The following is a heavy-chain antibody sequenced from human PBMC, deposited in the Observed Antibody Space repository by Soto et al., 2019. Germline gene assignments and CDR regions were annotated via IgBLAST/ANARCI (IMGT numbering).Heavy chain of an antibody. V-gene: IGHV1-3*04. CDR3: ARQGDSRILRDTFDI. Sequence: QVQLVQSGAEVKQPGASVKVSCKSSGYTFTHYAMHWVRQAPGQGLEWPGWINTDNGNTAFSQKFQGRVSITMDTSASTAYVDLSSLISEDTAVYYCARQGDSRILRDTFDIWGQGTLVTVAS. CDR1: GYTFTHYA. J-gene: IGHJ3*02. D-gene: IGHD2-8*01. CDR2: INTDNGNT.